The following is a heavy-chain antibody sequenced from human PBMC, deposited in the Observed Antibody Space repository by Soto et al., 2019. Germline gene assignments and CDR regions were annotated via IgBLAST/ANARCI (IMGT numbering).Heavy chain of an antibody. J-gene: IGHJ6*03. V-gene: IGHV4-59*01. CDR3: ARVGLGLGRVVPYMDV. CDR1: GGSISSYY. D-gene: IGHD2-2*01. Sequence: SETLSLTCTVSGGSISSYYWSWIRQPPGKGLEWIGYIYYSGSTNYNPSLKSRVTISVDTSKNQFSLKLSSVTAADTAVYYCARVGLGLGRVVPYMDVWGKGTTVTVSS. CDR2: IYYSGST.